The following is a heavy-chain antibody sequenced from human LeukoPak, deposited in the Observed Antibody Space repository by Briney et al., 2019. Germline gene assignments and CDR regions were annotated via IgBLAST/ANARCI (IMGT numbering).Heavy chain of an antibody. CDR3: ARKPSGSSRYDY. J-gene: IGHJ4*02. Sequence: SETLSLTCTVSGGSISSYYWTRIRQPPGKGLEWIGFIYDSGSTYYNPSLKSRVTISLDTSKNQFSLKMSSVTAADTAVYYCARKPSGSSRYDYWGQGTLVTVSS. CDR2: IYDSGST. CDR1: GGSISSYY. D-gene: IGHD6-25*01. V-gene: IGHV4-59*01.